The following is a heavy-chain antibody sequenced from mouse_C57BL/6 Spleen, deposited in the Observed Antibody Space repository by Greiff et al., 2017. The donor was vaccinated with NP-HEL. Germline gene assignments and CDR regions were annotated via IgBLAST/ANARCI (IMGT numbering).Heavy chain of an antibody. D-gene: IGHD2-4*01. J-gene: IGHJ1*03. V-gene: IGHV14-3*01. CDR1: GFNIKNTY. Sequence: EVQLQQSVAELVRPGASVKLSCTASGFNIKNTYMHWVKQSPEQGLEWIGRIDPANGNTKYAPKFQGKATITADTSSTTDYLQLSSLTSEATAIYCGAGEGDDYDDFDVWGTGTTVTVSS. CDR3: AGEGDDYDDFDV. CDR2: IDPANGNT.